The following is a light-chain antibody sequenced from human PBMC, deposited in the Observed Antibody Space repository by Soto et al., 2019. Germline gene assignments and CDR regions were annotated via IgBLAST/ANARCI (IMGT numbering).Light chain of an antibody. J-gene: IGKJ5*01. CDR2: GAS. CDR1: QSVADN. CDR3: QQYNSWPPIT. V-gene: IGKV3-15*01. Sequence: EVVMTQSPATLSVSPGERVTLSCRSSQSVADNLAWFQQKPGQGPRLLIYGASTRATGIPARFSGSGSETDFTLTVSSLRSEDSAVYYCQQYNSWPPITFGQGTRLEI.